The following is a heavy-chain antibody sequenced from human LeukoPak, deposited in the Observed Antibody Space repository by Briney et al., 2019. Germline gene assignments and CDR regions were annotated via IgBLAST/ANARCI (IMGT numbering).Heavy chain of an antibody. Sequence: GGSLRLSCAASGFTFSSYWMSWVRQAPGKGLEWVANIKQDGSEKYYVDSVKGRFTISRDNAKNSLYLQMNSLRAEDTAVYYCAKEWTGLVVVPAARPRGGYCDYWGQGTLVTVSS. CDR1: GFTFSSYW. V-gene: IGHV3-7*03. CDR2: IKQDGSEK. CDR3: AKEWTGLVVVPAARPRGGYCDY. D-gene: IGHD2-2*01. J-gene: IGHJ4*02.